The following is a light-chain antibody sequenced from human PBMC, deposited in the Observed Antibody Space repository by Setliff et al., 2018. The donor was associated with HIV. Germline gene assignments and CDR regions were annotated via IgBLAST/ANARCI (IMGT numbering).Light chain of an antibody. CDR2: EVI. J-gene: IGLJ1*01. CDR3: CSYAGSSTYV. Sequence: QSVLTQPASVSGSPGQSITISCTGTSSDVGSYNLVSWYQRHPGKAPKLMIYEVIKRPSGVSNRFSGSKSGNTASLTISGLQAEDEADYYCCSYAGSSTYVFGTGTKVTVL. CDR1: SSDVGSYNL. V-gene: IGLV2-23*02.